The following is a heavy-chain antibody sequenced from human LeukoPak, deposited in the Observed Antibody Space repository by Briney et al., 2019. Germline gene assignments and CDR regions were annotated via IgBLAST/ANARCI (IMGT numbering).Heavy chain of an antibody. Sequence: GGSLRLSCAASGFTFSSYAMSWVRQAPGKGLEWVSAISGSCGSTYCADSVKGRFTISRDNSKNTLYLQMNSLRAEDTAVYYCAKDRNGPRWAFDYWGQGTLVTVSS. CDR2: ISGSCGST. CDR1: GFTFSSYA. CDR3: AKDRNGPRWAFDY. D-gene: IGHD1-1*01. J-gene: IGHJ4*02. V-gene: IGHV3-23*01.